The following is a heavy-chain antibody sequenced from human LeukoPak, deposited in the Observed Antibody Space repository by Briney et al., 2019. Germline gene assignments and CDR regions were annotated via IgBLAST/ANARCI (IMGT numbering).Heavy chain of an antibody. J-gene: IGHJ4*02. D-gene: IGHD2-8*01. Sequence: SETLSLICTVSGGSMSSYYWSWIRQPPGKGLEWIGYIYSSGSTTYNPSLKSRVTISVDTSKNQFSLRVTSVTAADTAVYYCARQRGLMGRLVDYWGQGTPVTVSS. CDR1: GGSMSSYY. CDR2: IYSSGST. CDR3: ARQRGLMGRLVDY. V-gene: IGHV4-4*09.